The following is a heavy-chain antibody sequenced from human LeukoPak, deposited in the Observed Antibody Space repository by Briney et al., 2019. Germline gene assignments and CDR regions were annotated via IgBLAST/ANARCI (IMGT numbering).Heavy chain of an antibody. Sequence: SETLSLTCAVYGGSFSGYYWSWIRQPPGKGLEWIGEINHSGSTNYNPSLKSRVTISVDTSTNQFSLKLSSVTAADTAVYYCARMLYYYDSSGDAFDIWGQGTMVTVSS. V-gene: IGHV4-34*01. J-gene: IGHJ3*02. CDR2: INHSGST. D-gene: IGHD3-22*01. CDR1: GGSFSGYY. CDR3: ARMLYYYDSSGDAFDI.